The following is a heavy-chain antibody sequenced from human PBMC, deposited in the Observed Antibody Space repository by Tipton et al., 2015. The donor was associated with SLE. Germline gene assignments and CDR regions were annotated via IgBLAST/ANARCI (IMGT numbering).Heavy chain of an antibody. Sequence: RSLRLSCAASGFTFSSYGMHWVRQAPGKGLEWVAVIWYDGSNKYYGDSVKGRFTISRDSSKNTLYLQMNSLRAEDTAVYYCARKYYDSSGYYSHYYYGMDVWGQGTTVTVSS. V-gene: IGHV3-33*08. D-gene: IGHD3-22*01. J-gene: IGHJ6*02. CDR1: GFTFSSYG. CDR2: IWYDGSNK. CDR3: ARKYYDSSGYYSHYYYGMDV.